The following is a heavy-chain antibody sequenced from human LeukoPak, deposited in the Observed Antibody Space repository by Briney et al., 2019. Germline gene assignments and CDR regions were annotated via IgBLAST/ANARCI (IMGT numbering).Heavy chain of an antibody. CDR3: ARVFSGTQPPFDY. J-gene: IGHJ4*02. V-gene: IGHV5-51*01. CDR1: GYSFSSYW. D-gene: IGHD1-26*01. CDR2: IYPGDSDT. Sequence: GESLKISCKGSGYSFSSYWIAWVRQVPGKGLEWMGIIYPGDSDTRYSPSFRGQGTISADKSFNIVYLQWSSLRASDTAIYYCARVFSGTQPPFDYWGQGTLVTVSS.